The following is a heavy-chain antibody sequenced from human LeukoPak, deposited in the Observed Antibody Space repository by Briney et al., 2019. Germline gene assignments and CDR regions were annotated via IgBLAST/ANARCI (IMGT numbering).Heavy chain of an antibody. CDR1: GGSFSGYY. J-gene: IGHJ3*02. CDR3: ARGLGIVVVITENDAFDI. Sequence: SETLSLTCAVYGGSFSGYYWSWIRQSPGKGLEWIGTVRFSGLTYPSPSLKSRVTISVDTSKNQFSLKLSSVTAADTAVYYCARGLGIVVVITENDAFDIWGQGTMVTVSS. V-gene: IGHV4-34*01. CDR2: VRFSGLT. D-gene: IGHD3-22*01.